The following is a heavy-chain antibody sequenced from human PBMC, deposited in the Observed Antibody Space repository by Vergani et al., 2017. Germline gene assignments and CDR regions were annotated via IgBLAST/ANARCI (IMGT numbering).Heavy chain of an antibody. J-gene: IGHJ5*02. CDR1: GESIRSGSHY. V-gene: IGHV4-61*02. D-gene: IGHD4-17*01. Sequence: QVKLQESGPGLLKPSQTLSLTCTVSGESIRSGSHYWSWIRQPAGKGPEWIGHIHTGGSTDLNPSFKSRVSISVDTSKSQFSLKLTSVTAADTALYYCARHVGYGDSNYSGDWFDPWGQGNLVTVSS. CDR3: ARHVGYGDSNYSGDWFDP. CDR2: IHTGGST.